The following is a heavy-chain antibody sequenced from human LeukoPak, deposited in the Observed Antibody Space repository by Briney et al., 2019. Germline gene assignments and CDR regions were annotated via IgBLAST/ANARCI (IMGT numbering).Heavy chain of an antibody. CDR1: GYTFTGYY. J-gene: IGHJ4*02. V-gene: IGHV1-2*02. Sequence: ASVKVSCKASGYTFTGYYMHWVRQAPGQGLEWMGWINPNSGGTNYAQKFQGRVTMTRDTSISTAYMELSRLRSDDTAVYYCVKHDYGDNFNFDYWGQGTLVTVSS. CDR2: INPNSGGT. D-gene: IGHD4-17*01. CDR3: VKHDYGDNFNFDY.